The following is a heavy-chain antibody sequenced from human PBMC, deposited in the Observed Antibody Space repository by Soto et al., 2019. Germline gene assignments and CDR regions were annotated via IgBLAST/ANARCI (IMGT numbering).Heavy chain of an antibody. V-gene: IGHV2-5*02. Sequence: GSGPTLVNPTQTLTLTCTFSGFSLSTSGVGVGWIRQPPGKALEWLALIYWDDDKRYSSSLKSRLTITKDTSKNQVVLTMTNIDPVDTATYYCVQQTRVTMVRGKPNWFDPWGQGTLVTVSS. J-gene: IGHJ5*02. CDR3: VQQTRVTMVRGKPNWFDP. CDR2: IYWDDDK. D-gene: IGHD3-10*01. CDR1: GFSLSTSGVG.